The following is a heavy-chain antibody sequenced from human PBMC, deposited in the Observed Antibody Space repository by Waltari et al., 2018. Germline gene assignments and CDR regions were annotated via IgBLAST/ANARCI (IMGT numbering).Heavy chain of an antibody. CDR1: RFTFSNAW. V-gene: IGHV3-15*01. D-gene: IGHD3-3*01. CDR3: TTLFGDFWSGYFFDF. Sequence: EVQLVESGGGLVKPGGSLRLSCAASRFTFSNAWMSWVRQAPGKGLEGVGRVKSKSDGGTRDYSAPVKGRFTISRDDSENTLYLQMNSLKTEDTAVYYCTTLFGDFWSGYFFDFWGQGTLVTVSS. J-gene: IGHJ4*02. CDR2: VKSKSDGGTR.